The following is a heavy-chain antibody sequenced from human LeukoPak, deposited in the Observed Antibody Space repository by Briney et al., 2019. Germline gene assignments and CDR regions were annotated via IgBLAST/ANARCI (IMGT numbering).Heavy chain of an antibody. CDR3: AKGAYYDFWSGYYEVY. Sequence: GGSLRLSCAASGFHFSSYWMSWVRQAPGKGLEWVSAISGSGGSTYYADSVKGRFTISRDNSKNTLYLQMNSLRAEDTAVYYCAKGAYYDFWSGYYEVYWGQGTLVTVSS. J-gene: IGHJ4*02. CDR2: ISGSGGST. CDR1: GFHFSSYW. D-gene: IGHD3-3*01. V-gene: IGHV3-23*01.